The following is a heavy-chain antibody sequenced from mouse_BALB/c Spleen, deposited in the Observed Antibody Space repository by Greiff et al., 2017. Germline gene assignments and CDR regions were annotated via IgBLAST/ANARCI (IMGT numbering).Heavy chain of an antibody. D-gene: IGHD1-1*01. Sequence: QVQLKESGAELVRPGSSVKISCKASGYAFSSYWMNWVKQRPGQGLEWIGQIYPGDGDTNYNGKFKGKATLTADKSSSTAYMQLSSLTSEDSAVYFCARWITTVVATGDAMDYWGQGTSVTVSS. V-gene: IGHV1-80*01. J-gene: IGHJ4*01. CDR3: ARWITTVVATGDAMDY. CDR1: GYAFSSYW. CDR2: IYPGDGDT.